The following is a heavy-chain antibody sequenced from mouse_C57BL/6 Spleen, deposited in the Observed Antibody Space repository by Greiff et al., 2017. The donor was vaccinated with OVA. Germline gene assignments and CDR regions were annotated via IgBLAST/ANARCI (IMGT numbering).Heavy chain of an antibody. CDR3: TGDHYYYGSSYEYYAMDY. CDR2: IRLKSDNYAT. J-gene: IGHJ4*01. V-gene: IGHV6-3*01. D-gene: IGHD1-1*01. CDR1: GFTFSNYW. Sequence: EVKVEESGGGLVQPGGSMKLSCVASGFTFSNYWMNWVRQSPEKGLEWVAQIRLKSDNYATHYAESVKGRFTISRDDSKSSVYLQMNNLRAEDTGIYYCTGDHYYYGSSYEYYAMDYWGQGTSVTVSS.